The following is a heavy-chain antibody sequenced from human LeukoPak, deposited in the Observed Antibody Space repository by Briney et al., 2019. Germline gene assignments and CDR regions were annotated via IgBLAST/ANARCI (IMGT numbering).Heavy chain of an antibody. V-gene: IGHV1-24*01. J-gene: IGHJ4*02. Sequence: ASVKVSCKVSGYTLTELSMHWVRQAPGKGLEWMGGFDPEDGETIYAQKFQGRVTMTEDTSTDTAYMELSSLRSEDTAVYYCATAHLTIQLWPNFDYWGQGTLVTVSS. CDR3: ATAHLTIQLWPNFDY. CDR2: FDPEDGET. D-gene: IGHD5-18*01. CDR1: GYTLTELS.